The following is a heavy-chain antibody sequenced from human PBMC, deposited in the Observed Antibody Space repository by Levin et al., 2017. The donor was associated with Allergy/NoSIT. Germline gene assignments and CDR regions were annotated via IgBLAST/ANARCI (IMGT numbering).Heavy chain of an antibody. CDR2: IVFDGNDQ. J-gene: IGHJ3*01. D-gene: IGHD2-15*01. CDR1: GFQFSLYG. V-gene: IGHV3-30*18. Sequence: GGSLRLSCAASGFQFSLYGMHWVRQAPGKGLEWVALIVFDGNDQYYADSVKGRFTISRDNSKNTLYLQMSSLRENDTAIYYYAKRRYCSGNTWQSHDAIDVWGQGTLVIVSS. CDR3: AKRRYCSGNTWQSHDAIDV.